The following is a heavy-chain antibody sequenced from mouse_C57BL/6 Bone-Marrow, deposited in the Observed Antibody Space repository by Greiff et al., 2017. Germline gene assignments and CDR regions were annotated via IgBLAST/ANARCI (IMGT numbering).Heavy chain of an antibody. Sequence: EVQLQQSGPELVKPGASVKISCKASGYTFTDYYMNWVKQSHGKSLEWIGDINPNNGGTSYNQKFKGKATLTVDKSSSTAYMELRSLTSEDSAVSYCARSGAQPAYTGQRGLVSVS. D-gene: IGHD6-1*01. V-gene: IGHV1-26*01. J-gene: IGHJ3*01. CDR1: GYTFTDYY. CDR3: ARSGAQPAY. CDR2: INPNNGGT.